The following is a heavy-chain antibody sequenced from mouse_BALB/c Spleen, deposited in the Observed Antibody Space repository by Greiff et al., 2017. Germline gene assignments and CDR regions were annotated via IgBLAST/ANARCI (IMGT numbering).Heavy chain of an antibody. CDR3: ARGDGYPY. CDR2: IYPGDGDT. J-gene: IGHJ2*01. Sequence: QVQLKQSGPELVKPGASVKISCKASGYAFSSSWMNWVKQRPGQGLEWIGRIYPGDGDTNYNGKFKGKATLTADKSSSTAYMQLSSLTSVDSAVYFCARGDGYPYWGQGTTLTVSS. D-gene: IGHD2-3*01. V-gene: IGHV1-82*01. CDR1: GYAFSSSW.